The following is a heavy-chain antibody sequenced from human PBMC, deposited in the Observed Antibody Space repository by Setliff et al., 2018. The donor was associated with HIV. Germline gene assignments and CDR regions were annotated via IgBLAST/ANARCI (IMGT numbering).Heavy chain of an antibody. CDR2: ISASSVNT. Sequence: SVTVSCKASGYTFINYHIIWVRQAPGQGLEWVGSISASSVNTNYTQGRVTMTTDISTNTAYMELRSLRSADSAVYYCARVPVSNYYYYMDVWGKGTTVTVSS. J-gene: IGHJ6*03. CDR1: GYTFINYH. CDR3: ARVPVSNYYYYMDV. V-gene: IGHV1-18*01.